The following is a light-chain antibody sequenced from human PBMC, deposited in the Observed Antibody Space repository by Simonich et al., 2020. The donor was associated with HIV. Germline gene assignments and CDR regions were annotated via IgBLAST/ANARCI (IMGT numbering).Light chain of an antibody. CDR1: RLGDKY. Sequence: SYELTQSPSLSVSPGQTVSITCSGDRLGDKYASWYQQKPGQSPVLVMYQNNKRPSGSPGRFSGSNSGNTATLTISGTQAMDEADYYCQAWDSNDVVFGGGTKVTVL. V-gene: IGLV3-1*01. CDR3: QAWDSNDVV. CDR2: QNN. J-gene: IGLJ2*01.